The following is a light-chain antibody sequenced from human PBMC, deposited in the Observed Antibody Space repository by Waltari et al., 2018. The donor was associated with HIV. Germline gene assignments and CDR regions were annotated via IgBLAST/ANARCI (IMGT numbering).Light chain of an antibody. J-gene: IGLJ3*02. V-gene: IGLV2-14*01. CDR3: SSYTTTFTWV. Sequence: QSALTQPPPVSGSPGQSIPISCSGTSTDFSAYNYVSWYQQHPGKAPKLMLYEVSNRPSGVPDRFSGSKSGNTASLTISGLQAEDEADYYCSSYTTTFTWVFGGGTKLTVL. CDR1: STDFSAYNY. CDR2: EVS.